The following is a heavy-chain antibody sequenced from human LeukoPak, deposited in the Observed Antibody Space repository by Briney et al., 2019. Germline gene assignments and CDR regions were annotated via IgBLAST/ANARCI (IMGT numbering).Heavy chain of an antibody. CDR1: GYTFTCYW. V-gene: IGHV5-51*01. D-gene: IGHD5-24*01. J-gene: IGHJ4*02. Sequence: GESLKISCKGSGYTFTCYWIGWLRQMPGKGLEWMGIIYPGDSDTRYSPSFQVQVTISADKSISTAYLQWRSMKASDTAMYYCARQRDGYSAYWGQGTTVTVSP. CDR3: ARQRDGYSAY. CDR2: IYPGDSDT.